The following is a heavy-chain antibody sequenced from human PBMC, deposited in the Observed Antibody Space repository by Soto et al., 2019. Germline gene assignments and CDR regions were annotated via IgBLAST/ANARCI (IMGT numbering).Heavy chain of an antibody. D-gene: IGHD7-27*01. CDR3: ARGWGRISDY. CDR2: INHSGST. Sequence: QVQLQQWGAGLLKPSETLSLTCAVYGGSFSGYYWSWIRQPPGKGLEWIGEINHSGSTNYNPSLKRRVTLSVDTSKNHFSLKLSSVTAADTAVYYCARGWGRISDYWGQGALVAVSS. CDR1: GGSFSGYY. J-gene: IGHJ4*02. V-gene: IGHV4-34*01.